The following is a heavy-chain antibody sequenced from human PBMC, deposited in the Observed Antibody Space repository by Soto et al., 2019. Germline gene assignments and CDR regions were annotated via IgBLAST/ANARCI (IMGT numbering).Heavy chain of an antibody. D-gene: IGHD5-12*01. CDR2: ISGSGGST. V-gene: IGHV3-23*01. J-gene: IGHJ3*02. CDR3: AKGYDSGYDLAFDI. Sequence: GESLKISCAASGFTFSSYAMSWVRQAPGKGLEWVSAISGSGGSTYYADSVKGRFTISRDNSKNTLYLQMNSLRAEDTAVYYCAKGYDSGYDLAFDIWGQGTMVTVSS. CDR1: GFTFSSYA.